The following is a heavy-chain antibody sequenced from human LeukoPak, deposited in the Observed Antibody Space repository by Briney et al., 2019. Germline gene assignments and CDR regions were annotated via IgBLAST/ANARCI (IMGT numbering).Heavy chain of an antibody. CDR2: ISDSGDPT. V-gene: IGHV3-11*01. D-gene: IGHD3-10*01. CDR1: GFTFSDHY. Sequence: KAGGSLRLSCAASGFTFSDHYMSWIRQAPGKGLEWLSFISDSGDPTYHADSVKGRFTISRDNAKDSLFLQMNSLRAEDTAVYYCARNKQRVRGVDYWGQGTLVIVSS. J-gene: IGHJ4*02. CDR3: ARNKQRVRGVDY.